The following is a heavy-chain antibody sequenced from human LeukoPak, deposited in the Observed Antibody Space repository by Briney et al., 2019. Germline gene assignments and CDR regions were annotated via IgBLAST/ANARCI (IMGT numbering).Heavy chain of an antibody. CDR2: ISGSGGST. D-gene: IGHD6-13*01. Sequence: GGSLRLSCAASGFTFSSYAMTWVRQAPGKGLEWVSAISGSGGSTYYADSAKGRFTISRDNSKNTLYLQMNSLRAEDTAVYYCAKDRRSYSSIFDYWGQGTLVTVSS. CDR1: GFTFSSYA. J-gene: IGHJ4*02. CDR3: AKDRRSYSSIFDY. V-gene: IGHV3-23*01.